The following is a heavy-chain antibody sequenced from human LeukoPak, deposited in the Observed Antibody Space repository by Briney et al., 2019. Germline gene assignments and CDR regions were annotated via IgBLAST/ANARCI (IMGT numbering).Heavy chain of an antibody. CDR3: ASDALVSAAILFY. V-gene: IGHV4-30-2*01. D-gene: IGHD2-2*02. J-gene: IGHJ4*02. CDR1: GGSISSGGYS. CDR2: IYHSGST. Sequence: SETLSLTCAVSGGSISSGGYSWSWIRQPPGKGLEWIGYIYHSGSTYYNPSLKSRVTISVDTSKNQFSLKLRSVTAADTAVYYCASDALVSAAILFYWGQGTQVIVSS.